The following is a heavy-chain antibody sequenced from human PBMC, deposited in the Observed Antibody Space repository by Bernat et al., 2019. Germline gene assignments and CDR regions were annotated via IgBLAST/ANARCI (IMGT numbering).Heavy chain of an antibody. J-gene: IGHJ4*02. Sequence: EVQLVQSGAEVKKPGESLRISCQGSGYSFTSYWITWVRQMPGKGLEWMGRIDPGDSYTNYSPSFQGHVTISADKSISTAYLQWCSLKASDTAVYYCGRRCSGGSCYQAVDYWGQGTLVTVSS. CDR1: GYSFTSYW. V-gene: IGHV5-10-1*03. D-gene: IGHD2-15*01. CDR3: GRRCSGGSCYQAVDY. CDR2: IDPGDSYT.